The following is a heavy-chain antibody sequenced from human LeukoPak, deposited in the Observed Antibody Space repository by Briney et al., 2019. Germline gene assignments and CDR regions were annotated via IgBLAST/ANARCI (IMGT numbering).Heavy chain of an antibody. Sequence: GGSLRLSCAASGFTFSSYEMNWVRQAPGKGLEWVSYISSSGSTIYHADSVKGRFTISRDNAKNSLYLQMNSLRAEDTAVYYCARDYDSAAAGTFDYWGQGTLVTVSS. CDR3: ARDYDSAAAGTFDY. D-gene: IGHD6-13*01. V-gene: IGHV3-48*03. CDR1: GFTFSSYE. CDR2: ISSSGSTI. J-gene: IGHJ4*02.